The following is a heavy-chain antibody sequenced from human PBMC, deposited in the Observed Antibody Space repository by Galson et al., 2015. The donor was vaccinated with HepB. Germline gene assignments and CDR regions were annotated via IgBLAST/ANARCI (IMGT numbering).Heavy chain of an antibody. CDR2: ISSSSSTI. CDR3: ATVMTLSYYYYYGMDV. V-gene: IGHV3-48*01. J-gene: IGHJ6*02. D-gene: IGHD3-22*01. Sequence: SLRLSCAASGFTFSSYSMNWVRQAPGKGLEWVSYISSSSSTIYYADSVKGRFTISRDNAKNSLYLQMNSLRAEDTAVYYCATVMTLSYYYYYGMDVWGQGTTVTVSS. CDR1: GFTFSSYS.